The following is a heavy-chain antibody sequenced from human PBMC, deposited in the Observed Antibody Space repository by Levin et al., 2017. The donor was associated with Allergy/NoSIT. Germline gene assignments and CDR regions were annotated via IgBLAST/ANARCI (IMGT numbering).Heavy chain of an antibody. D-gene: IGHD5-24*01. CDR1: GYIFTDFY. CDR2: VNPRGGST. Sequence: ASVKVSCKASGYIFTDFYIHWVRQAPGQGLEWMGIVNPRGGSTAYAQKFQGRVTMTKDTSTSTVYMELSSLRSEDTALYYCTKSLEADWGQGTLVTVSS. V-gene: IGHV1-46*01. J-gene: IGHJ4*02. CDR3: TKSLEAD.